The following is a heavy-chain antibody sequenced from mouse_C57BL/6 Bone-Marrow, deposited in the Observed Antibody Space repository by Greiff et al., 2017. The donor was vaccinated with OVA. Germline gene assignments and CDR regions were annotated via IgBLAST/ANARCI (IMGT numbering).Heavy chain of an antibody. CDR3: ARQRRFYWYFDV. Sequence: EVHLVESGGDLVKPGGSLKLSCAASGFTFSSYGMSWVRQTPDTRLEWVATISSGGSYTYYPDSVKGRFTISRDNAKNTLYLQMSSLKSEDTAMYYCARQRRFYWYFDVWGTGTTVTVSS. CDR1: GFTFSSYG. J-gene: IGHJ1*03. CDR2: ISSGGSYT. V-gene: IGHV5-6*01.